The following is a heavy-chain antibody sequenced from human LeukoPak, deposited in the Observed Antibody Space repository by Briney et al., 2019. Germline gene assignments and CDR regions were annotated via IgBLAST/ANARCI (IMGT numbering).Heavy chain of an antibody. V-gene: IGHV3-21*01. D-gene: IGHD3-10*01. CDR3: ARDRLLWFRESPDAFDI. J-gene: IGHJ3*02. Sequence: GGSLRLSCAASGFTFSSYSMNWVRQAPGKGLEWVSSISSSSSYIYYADSVKGRFTISRDNAKNSLYLQMNSLRAEDTAVYYCARDRLLWFRESPDAFDIWGQGTMVTVSS. CDR1: GFTFSSYS. CDR2: ISSSSSYI.